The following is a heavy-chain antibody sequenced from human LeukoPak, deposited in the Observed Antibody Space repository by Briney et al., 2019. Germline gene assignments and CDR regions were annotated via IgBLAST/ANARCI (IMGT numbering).Heavy chain of an antibody. CDR1: GGSFSGYF. CDR2: VNHSGST. J-gene: IGHJ4*02. CDR3: AKYRYGYRGMDS. Sequence: SETLSLTCRVYGGSFSGYFWIRFRQPPGKGLEWIGEVNHSGSTNYKSSLRRRAIISVDTSKNQFSLKLTSVTAADTAIYFCAKYRYGYRGMDSWGQGTQVTVSS. V-gene: IGHV4-34*01. D-gene: IGHD5-18*01.